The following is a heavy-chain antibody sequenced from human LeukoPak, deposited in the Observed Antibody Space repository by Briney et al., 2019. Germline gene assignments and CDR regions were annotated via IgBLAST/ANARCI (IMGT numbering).Heavy chain of an antibody. V-gene: IGHV3-21*01. J-gene: IGHJ4*02. CDR3: ASRLYSSSSVDY. CDR2: ISSSSSYI. Sequence: PGGSLRLSCAASGFTFSSYSMNWVRQAPGKGLEWVSSISSSSSYIYYAHSVKGRFTISRDNAKNSLYMQMNSLRAEDTAVYYCASRLYSSSSVDYWGQGTLVTVSS. CDR1: GFTFSSYS. D-gene: IGHD6-13*01.